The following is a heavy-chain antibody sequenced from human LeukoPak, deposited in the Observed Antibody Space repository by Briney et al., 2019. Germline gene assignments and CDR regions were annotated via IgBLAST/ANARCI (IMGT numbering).Heavy chain of an antibody. Sequence: GESLKISCKGSGYSFTSYWIGWVRQMPGKGLEWMGIIYPGDSDARYSPSFQGQVTISADKSISTAYLQWSSLKASDTAMYYCARHRQWLGDAFDIWGQGTMVTVSS. J-gene: IGHJ3*02. CDR1: GYSFTSYW. CDR3: ARHRQWLGDAFDI. CDR2: IYPGDSDA. D-gene: IGHD6-19*01. V-gene: IGHV5-51*01.